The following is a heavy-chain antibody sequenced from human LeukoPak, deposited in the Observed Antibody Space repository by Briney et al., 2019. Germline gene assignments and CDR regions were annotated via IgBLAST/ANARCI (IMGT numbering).Heavy chain of an antibody. CDR1: GFTFSGFA. D-gene: IGHD3-9*01. J-gene: IGHJ6*02. Sequence: GGSLRLSCAASGFTFSGFAMSWVRRTPGKGLEWVSSISSSSSYIYYADSVKGRFTISRDNAKNSLYLQMNSLRAEDTAVYYCARTTLVNFYYGMDVWGQGTTVTVSS. V-gene: IGHV3-21*01. CDR3: ARTTLVNFYYGMDV. CDR2: ISSSSSYI.